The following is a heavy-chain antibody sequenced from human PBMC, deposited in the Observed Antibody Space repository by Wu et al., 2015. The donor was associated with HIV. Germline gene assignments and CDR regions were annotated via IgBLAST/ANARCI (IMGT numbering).Heavy chain of an antibody. J-gene: IGHJ4*02. D-gene: IGHD6-19*01. Sequence: QVQLVQSGDEVKKPGASVKVSCKTSGFVFITYGIGWVRQAPGQGLEWMGWISAYNGHTNYAQKFQDRITMTTDTSTRTAYMELRTLRFDDTAVYYCARGREVAGLNYFDYWGQGTLVTVSS. CDR3: ARGREVAGLNYFDY. V-gene: IGHV1-18*04. CDR1: GFVFITYG. CDR2: ISAYNGHT.